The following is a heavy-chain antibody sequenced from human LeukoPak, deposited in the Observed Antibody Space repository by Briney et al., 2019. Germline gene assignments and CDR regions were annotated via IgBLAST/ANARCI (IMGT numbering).Heavy chain of an antibody. Sequence: SETLSLTCTVSGGSISSYYWSWIRQPAGKGLEWIGRFHGSGRTSSNPSLKSRVTLSVDTSKNQFSLKLSSVTAADTAVYYCARGGPGNGYYFPYWGQGTLVTVSS. CDR3: ARGGPGNGYYFPY. D-gene: IGHD2-8*01. CDR2: FHGSGRT. CDR1: GGSISSYY. J-gene: IGHJ4*02. V-gene: IGHV4-4*07.